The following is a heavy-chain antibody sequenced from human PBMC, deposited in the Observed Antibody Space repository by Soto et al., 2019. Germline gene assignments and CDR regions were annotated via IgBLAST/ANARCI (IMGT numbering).Heavy chain of an antibody. CDR1: DESLTGYY. V-gene: IGHV4-34*02. J-gene: IGHJ1*01. CDR3: GTIKYGDYAVTY. CDR2: ISHLGGT. Sequence: QGQLQQWGAGLLEPSETLSLSCGVYDESLTGYYWTWIRQPPGQSLEWIGEISHLGGTNFSPSLRGPVYISVDYFKMVFFLTMTSVTAAGTALSYSGTIKYGDYAVTYRGKGTLVTVSS. D-gene: IGHD4-17*01.